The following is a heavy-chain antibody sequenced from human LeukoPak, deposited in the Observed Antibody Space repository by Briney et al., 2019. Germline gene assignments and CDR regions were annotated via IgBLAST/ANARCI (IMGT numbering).Heavy chain of an antibody. J-gene: IGHJ4*02. CDR2: IRYDGSIK. D-gene: IGHD3-9*01. V-gene: IGHV3-30*02. CDR1: GFTFSSYG. Sequence: GGSLRLSCAASGFTFSSYGMHWVRQAPGKGLEWVAFIRYDGSIKHYADSVKGRVTISRDNSKNTLYLQMNSLRAEDTAVYYCAKGSQYNILTGFIVGAMDDFDHWGQGTLVTVSP. CDR3: AKGSQYNILTGFIVGAMDDFDH.